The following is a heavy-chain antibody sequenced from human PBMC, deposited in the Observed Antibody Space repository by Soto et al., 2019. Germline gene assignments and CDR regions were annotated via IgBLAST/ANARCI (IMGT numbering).Heavy chain of an antibody. Sequence: QLQLQESGPGLVKPSETLSLTCTVSGGSISSSSYYWGWIRQPPGKGLEWIGSIYYSGSTYYNPSLKSRVTISVDTSKNQFSLKLSSVTAADTAVYYCARSIAAAEAALFHYYYGMDVWGQGTTVTVSS. CDR1: GGSISSSSYY. CDR3: ARSIAAAEAALFHYYYGMDV. D-gene: IGHD6-13*01. CDR2: IYYSGST. J-gene: IGHJ6*02. V-gene: IGHV4-39*01.